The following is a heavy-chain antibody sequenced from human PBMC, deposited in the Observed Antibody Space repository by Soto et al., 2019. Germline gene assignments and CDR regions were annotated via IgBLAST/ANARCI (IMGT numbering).Heavy chain of an antibody. V-gene: IGHV3-23*04. J-gene: IGHJ1*01. Sequence: VHLVESGGGLIQPGGSLRLSCAASGFTVSSNYMNWVRQAPGKGLEWVSAISGRGDSSYYADSVKGRFTISRDNSKNTLYLQMNSLRAEDMAVYYCANAYCSSTSCRAEYFQHWGQGTLVTVSS. CDR3: ANAYCSSTSCRAEYFQH. D-gene: IGHD2-2*01. CDR1: GFTVSSNY. CDR2: ISGRGDSS.